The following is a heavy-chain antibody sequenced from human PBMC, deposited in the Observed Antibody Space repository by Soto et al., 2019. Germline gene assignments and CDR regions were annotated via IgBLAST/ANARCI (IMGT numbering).Heavy chain of an antibody. CDR2: ISYDGSNK. V-gene: IGHV3-30*18. CDR3: AKDRDTAMVTSYYFDY. Sequence: PGGSLRPSCAASGFTFSRYAMSWVRQAPGKGLEWVAVISYDGSNKYYADSVKGRFTISRDNSKNTLYLQMNSLRAEDTAVYYCAKDRDTAMVTSYYFDYWGQGTLVTVSS. CDR1: GFTFSRYA. J-gene: IGHJ4*02. D-gene: IGHD5-18*01.